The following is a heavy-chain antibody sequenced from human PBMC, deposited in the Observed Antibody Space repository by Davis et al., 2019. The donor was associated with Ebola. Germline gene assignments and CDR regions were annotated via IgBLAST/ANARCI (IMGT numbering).Heavy chain of an antibody. D-gene: IGHD1-14*01. CDR1: GGSISSSSYY. CDR2: IYYSGST. V-gene: IGHV4-39*07. Sequence: PGGSLRLSCTVSGGSISSSSYYWGWIRQPPGKGLEWIGSIYYSGSTYYNPSLKSRVTISVDTFKNQFSLKVSSVTAADTAVYYCAREREPDWYFELWGRGTLVTVSS. CDR3: AREREPDWYFEL. J-gene: IGHJ2*01.